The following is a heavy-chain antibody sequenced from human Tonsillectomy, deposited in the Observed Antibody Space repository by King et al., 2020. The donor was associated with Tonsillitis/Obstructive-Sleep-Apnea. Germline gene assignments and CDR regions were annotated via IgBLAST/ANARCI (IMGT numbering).Heavy chain of an antibody. Sequence: VQLQESGPGLVKPSETLSLTCTVSGGSISSYYWSWIRQPPGKGLEWIGYIYYSGSTNYNTSLKSRVTISVDTSKNQFSLKLSSVTAADTAVYYCARVGDNYFDYWGQGTLVTVSS. CDR2: IYYSGST. J-gene: IGHJ4*02. CDR1: GGSISSYY. D-gene: IGHD4-17*01. CDR3: ARVGDNYFDY. V-gene: IGHV4-59*01.